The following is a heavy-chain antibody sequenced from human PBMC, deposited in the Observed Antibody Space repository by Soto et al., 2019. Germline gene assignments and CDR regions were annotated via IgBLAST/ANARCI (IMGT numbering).Heavy chain of an antibody. D-gene: IGHD1-26*01. CDR2: IYYSGST. V-gene: IGHV4-59*01. Sequence: SETLSLTCTVSGGSISSYYWSWIRQPPGKGLEWIGYIYYSGSTNYNPSLKSRVTISVDTSKNQFSLKLSSVTAADTAVYYCARGIGSYVDYWGQGTLVTVSS. CDR3: ARGIGSYVDY. J-gene: IGHJ4*02. CDR1: GGSISSYY.